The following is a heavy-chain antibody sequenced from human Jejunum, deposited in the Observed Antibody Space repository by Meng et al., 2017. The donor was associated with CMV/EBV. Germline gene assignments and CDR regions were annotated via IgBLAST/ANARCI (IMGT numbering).Heavy chain of an antibody. V-gene: IGHV3-48*04. CDR3: AREGCTSATCYPLSDVYL. CDR2: ISSSSGTI. Sequence: STYWMSWVRQAPGKGLEWISFISSSSGTIYYADSVKGRFTTSRDNAKNSLYLQMNSLRAEDTAVYYCAREGCTSATCYPLSDVYLWGQGTLVTVSS. CDR1: STYW. D-gene: IGHD2-2*01. J-gene: IGHJ4*02.